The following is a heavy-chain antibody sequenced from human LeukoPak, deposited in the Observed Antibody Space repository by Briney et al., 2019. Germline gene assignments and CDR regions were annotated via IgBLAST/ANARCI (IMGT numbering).Heavy chain of an antibody. CDR1: GGSISSYY. J-gene: IGHJ4*02. D-gene: IGHD6-19*01. CDR2: IYYSGST. CDR3: ARGLYGWLNYLDY. Sequence: SETLSLTCTVSGGSISSYYWSWIRQPPGKGLEWIGYIYYSGSTNYNPSLKSRVTISVDTSKNQFSLKLSSVTAADTAVYYCARGLYGWLNYLDYWGQGTLVTVSS. V-gene: IGHV4-59*01.